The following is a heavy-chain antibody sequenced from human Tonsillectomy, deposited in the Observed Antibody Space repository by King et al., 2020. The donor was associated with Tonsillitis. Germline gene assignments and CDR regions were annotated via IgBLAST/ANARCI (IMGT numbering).Heavy chain of an antibody. CDR1: GYTFTGYY. J-gene: IGHJ4*02. V-gene: IGHV1-2*02. D-gene: IGHD3-3*02. CDR2: INPNSCGT. Sequence: VQLVESGAEVKKPGASVRVSCKASGYTFTGYYMHWVRQAPGQGLEWMGWINPNSCGTNYAQKFQGRVTMTRDTSISTAYMELSSLRSDDTAVYYCARESFLVYWGQGTLVTVSS. CDR3: ARESFLVY.